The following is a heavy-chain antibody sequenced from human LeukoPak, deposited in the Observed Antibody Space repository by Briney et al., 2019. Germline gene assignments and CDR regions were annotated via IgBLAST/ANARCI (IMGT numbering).Heavy chain of an antibody. CDR3: ARFLAVAGDFDY. D-gene: IGHD6-19*01. CDR2: IYYSGST. Sequence: PSETLSLTCTVSGGSISSYYWSWIRQPPGKGLEWIGYIYYSGSTNYNPSLKSRVTISLDTSKNQFSLKLSSVTAADTAVYYCARFLAVAGDFDYWGQGTLVTVSS. CDR1: GGSISSYY. V-gene: IGHV4-59*01. J-gene: IGHJ4*02.